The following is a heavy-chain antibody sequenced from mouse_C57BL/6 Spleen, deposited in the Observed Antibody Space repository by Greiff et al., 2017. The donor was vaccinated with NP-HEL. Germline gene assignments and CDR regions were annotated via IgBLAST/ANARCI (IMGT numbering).Heavy chain of an antibody. J-gene: IGHJ4*01. V-gene: IGHV1-55*01. Sequence: VQLQQPGAELVKPGASVKMSCKASGYTFTSYWITWVKQRPGQGLEWIGDIYPGSGSTNYNEKFKSKATLTVDTSSSTAYMQLSSLTSEDSAVYYCARYYYGSSPYYYAMDYWGQGTSVTVSS. CDR1: GYTFTSYW. CDR2: IYPGSGST. D-gene: IGHD1-1*01. CDR3: ARYYYGSSPYYYAMDY.